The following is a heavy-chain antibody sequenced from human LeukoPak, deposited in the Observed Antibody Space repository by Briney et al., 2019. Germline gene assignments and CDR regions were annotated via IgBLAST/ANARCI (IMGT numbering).Heavy chain of an antibody. CDR1: GFTFSSYA. D-gene: IGHD3-10*01. V-gene: IGHV3-33*08. J-gene: IGHJ4*02. CDR2: IWNDGSNK. CDR3: AIEIFGSGSYPDY. Sequence: GGSLRLSCAASGFTFSSYAMSWVRPGPGKGLEGGAMIWNDGSNKYYTDSVKGRFTISRDNAKNTVYLQMNSLRDEDTAVYYCAIEIFGSGSYPDYWVQGTLVTVSS.